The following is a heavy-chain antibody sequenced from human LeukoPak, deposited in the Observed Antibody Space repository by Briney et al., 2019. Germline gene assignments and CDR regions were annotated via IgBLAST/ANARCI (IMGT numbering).Heavy chain of an antibody. CDR3: ATGYYDSSGYSYDP. CDR1: GYTLTELS. J-gene: IGHJ5*02. Sequence: GASVKVSCKVSGYTLTELSMHWVRQAPGKGLEWMGGFDPEDGDTIYAQKFQGRVTMTKDTSTDTAYMELSSLRSEDTAVYYCATGYYDSSGYSYDPWGQGTLVTVSS. V-gene: IGHV1-24*01. D-gene: IGHD3-22*01. CDR2: FDPEDGDT.